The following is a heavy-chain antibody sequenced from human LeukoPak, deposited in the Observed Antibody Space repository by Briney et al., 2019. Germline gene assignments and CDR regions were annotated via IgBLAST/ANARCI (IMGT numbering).Heavy chain of an antibody. CDR2: IYSGGST. CDR3: ARGILYVNAAMMRLWYVHI. Sequence: PAGSLTLSCTASGFTVSSNYMSWVRQAPAKGLEWVSVIYSGGSTFYAYSVKGRFTISIANSKYKLYLHMNLLRTEATAVYYCARGILYVNAAMMRLWYVHICGRGDLVTVSS. J-gene: IGHJ2*01. D-gene: IGHD6-13*01. V-gene: IGHV3-53*01. CDR1: GFTVSSNY.